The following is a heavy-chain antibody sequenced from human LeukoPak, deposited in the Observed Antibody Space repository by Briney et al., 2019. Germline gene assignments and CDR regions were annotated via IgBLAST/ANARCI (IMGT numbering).Heavy chain of an antibody. CDR3: ARDPRGFDY. CDR2: INHSGST. Sequence: SETLSLTCAVSGGSFSGYYWSWIRQPPGKGLEWIGEINHSGSTNYNPSLKSRVTISVDTSKNQFSLKLSSVTAADTAVYYCARDPRGFDYWGQGTLVTVSS. V-gene: IGHV4-34*01. J-gene: IGHJ4*02. CDR1: GGSFSGYY.